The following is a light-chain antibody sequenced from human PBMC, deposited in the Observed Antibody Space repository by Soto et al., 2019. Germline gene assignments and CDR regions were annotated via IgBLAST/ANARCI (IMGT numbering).Light chain of an antibody. CDR2: AAY. Sequence: DIQMTQSPSSLSASVGDRVTITCRASQSISSYLNWYQQKPGKAPKLLIYAAYSLQSGVPSRFSGSGSETDFTLTISSLQPEDFAAYYCQQSYSTPLTFGGGTKVEIK. CDR1: QSISSY. J-gene: IGKJ4*01. CDR3: QQSYSTPLT. V-gene: IGKV1-39*01.